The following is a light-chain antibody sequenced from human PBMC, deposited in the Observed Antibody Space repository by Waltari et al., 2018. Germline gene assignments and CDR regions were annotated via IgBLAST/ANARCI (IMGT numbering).Light chain of an antibody. CDR1: QDSGSW. Sequence: DIQMTQSPSSLSASVGDRVTITCRASQDSGSWLAWYQQKPGKAPKLLTYAASSLESGVPPRFSGSGSGTDFILAISSLQPEDCGTFYCQQGNSFPYTFGQGTKLEI. J-gene: IGKJ2*01. CDR3: QQGNSFPYT. V-gene: IGKV1-12*01. CDR2: AAS.